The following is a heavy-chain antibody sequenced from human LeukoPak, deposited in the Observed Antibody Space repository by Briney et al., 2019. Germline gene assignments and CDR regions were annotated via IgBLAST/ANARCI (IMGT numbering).Heavy chain of an antibody. V-gene: IGHV3-30*18. Sequence: GGSLRLSCAASGFTFSSYGMHCVRQAPGKGLEWVAVISYDGSNKYYADSVKGRFTISRDNSKNTLYLQMNSLRAEDTAVYYCAKAGYCTNGVCQNFDYWGQGTLVTVSS. CDR1: GFTFSSYG. J-gene: IGHJ4*02. CDR3: AKAGYCTNGVCQNFDY. D-gene: IGHD2-8*01. CDR2: ISYDGSNK.